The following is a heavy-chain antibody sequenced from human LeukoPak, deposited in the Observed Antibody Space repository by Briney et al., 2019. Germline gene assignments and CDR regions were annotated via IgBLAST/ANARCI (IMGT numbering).Heavy chain of an antibody. CDR3: ARDIREIAAAGTSDY. V-gene: IGHV3-20*04. CDR1: GFTFDDYG. D-gene: IGHD6-13*01. CDR2: INWNGGST. J-gene: IGHJ4*02. Sequence: PGGSLRLSCAASGFTFDDYGMSWVRQAPGKGLEWGSGINWNGGSTGYADSVKGRFTISRDNAKNSLYLQMNSLRAEDTALYYCARDIREIAAAGTSDYWGQGTLVTVSS.